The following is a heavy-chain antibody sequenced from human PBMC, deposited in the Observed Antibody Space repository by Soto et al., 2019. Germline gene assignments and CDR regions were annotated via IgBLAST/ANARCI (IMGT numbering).Heavy chain of an antibody. D-gene: IGHD6-19*01. V-gene: IGHV3-23*01. Sequence: AGGSLRLSCAASGFTFSSYAMSWVRQAPGKGLEWVSAISGSGGSTYYADSVKGRFTISRDNSKNTLYLQMNSLRAEDTAVYYCAKETVAGPVRYYFDYWGQGTLVTVSS. CDR3: AKETVAGPVRYYFDY. CDR1: GFTFSSYA. J-gene: IGHJ4*02. CDR2: ISGSGGST.